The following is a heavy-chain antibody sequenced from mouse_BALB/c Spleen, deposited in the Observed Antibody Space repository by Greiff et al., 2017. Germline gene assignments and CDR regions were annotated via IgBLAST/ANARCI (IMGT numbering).Heavy chain of an antibody. CDR2: IWRGGST. Sequence: QVQLQQSGPSLVQPSQSLSITCTVSGFSLTSYGVHWVRQSPGKGLEWLGVIWRGGSTDYNAAFMSRLSITKDNSKSQVFFKMNSLQADDTAIYYCAKKGLYYDYDDYAMDYWGQGTSVTVSS. J-gene: IGHJ4*01. CDR1: GFSLTSYG. CDR3: AKKGLYYDYDDYAMDY. D-gene: IGHD2-4*01. V-gene: IGHV2-5-1*01.